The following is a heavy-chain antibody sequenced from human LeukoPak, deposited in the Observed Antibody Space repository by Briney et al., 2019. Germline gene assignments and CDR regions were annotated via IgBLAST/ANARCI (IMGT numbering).Heavy chain of an antibody. CDR3: ARLSGGYSSSWYEKYNWFDP. D-gene: IGHD6-13*01. CDR2: INPNSGGT. V-gene: IGHV1-2*02. CDR1: GYTFTSYD. Sequence: ASVKVSCKASGYTFTSYDINWVRQAPGQGLEWMGWINPNSGGTNYAQKFQGRVTMTRDTSISTAYMELSRLRSDDTAVYYCARLSGGYSSSWYEKYNWFDPWGQGTLVTVSS. J-gene: IGHJ5*02.